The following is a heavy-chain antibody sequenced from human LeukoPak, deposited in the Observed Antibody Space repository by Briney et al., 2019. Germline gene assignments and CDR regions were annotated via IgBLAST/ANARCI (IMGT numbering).Heavy chain of an antibody. Sequence: TSETLSLTCTVSGGSISSSSYYWGWLRQPPGKGLEWIGSIYYSGSTYYNPSLNTRVTISVNTSNNQFSLKLSSVAAADTAVYYCARVVDYYDSSGYYYALDYWGQGTLVTVSS. CDR2: IYYSGST. D-gene: IGHD3-22*01. CDR3: ARVVDYYDSSGYYYALDY. CDR1: GGSISSSSYY. V-gene: IGHV4-39*01. J-gene: IGHJ4*02.